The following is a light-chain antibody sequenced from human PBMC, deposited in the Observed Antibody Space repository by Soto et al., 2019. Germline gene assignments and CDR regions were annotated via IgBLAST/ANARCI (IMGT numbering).Light chain of an antibody. CDR1: SSDVGGYNY. V-gene: IGLV2-14*01. CDR2: EVR. Sequence: QSALTQPASVSGSPGQSITISCTGTSSDVGGYNYVSWYQQHPGKAPKLMIYEVRNRPSGVSNRLSGSKSGTTASLTISGLQAEDEADYYCSSYTDTGTHVVFGGGTKLTVL. J-gene: IGLJ2*01. CDR3: SSYTDTGTHVV.